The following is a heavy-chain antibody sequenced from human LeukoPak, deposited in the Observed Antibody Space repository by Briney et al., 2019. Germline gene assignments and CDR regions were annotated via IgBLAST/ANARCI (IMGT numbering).Heavy chain of an antibody. CDR2: INPNSGGT. J-gene: IGHJ5*02. V-gene: IGHV1-2*02. D-gene: IGHD2-2*02. Sequence: ASVKVSCKASGYTFTGYYMHWVRQAPGQGLEWMGWINPNSGGTNYAQKFQGRVTMTRDTSISTAYMELSRLRSDDTAVYYCARGWVKCSSTSCYTARYNWFDPWGQGTLVTVSS. CDR1: GYTFTGYY. CDR3: ARGWVKCSSTSCYTARYNWFDP.